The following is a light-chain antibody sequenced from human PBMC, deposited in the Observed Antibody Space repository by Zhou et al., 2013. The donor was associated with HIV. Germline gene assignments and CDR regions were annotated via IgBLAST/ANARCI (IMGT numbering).Light chain of an antibody. CDR3: QQRSNWPPYT. CDR1: ALYG. J-gene: IGKJ2*01. V-gene: IGKV3-11*01. CDR2: ASS. Sequence: ESVLTQSPGTLSLSPGETASLSCTAALYGHMTWYQKKPGQPPKLLLYASSNRATGIPARFSGNGSGTDFTLTISSLEPEDFAVYYCQQRSNWPPYTFGQGDQAGDQT.